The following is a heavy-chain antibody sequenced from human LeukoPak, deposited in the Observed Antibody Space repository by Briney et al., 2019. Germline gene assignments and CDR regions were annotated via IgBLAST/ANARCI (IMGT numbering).Heavy chain of an antibody. CDR2: IYYSGST. CDR1: GGSISSYY. D-gene: IGHD6-19*01. V-gene: IGHV4-59*01. J-gene: IGHJ4*02. CDR3: ARFSSGWTAFDY. Sequence: PSETLSLTCTVSGGSISSYYWSWIRQPPGKGLEWIGYIYYSGSTNYNPSLKSRVTISVDTSKNQFSLKLSPVTAADTAVYYCARFSSGWTAFDYWGQGTLVTVSS.